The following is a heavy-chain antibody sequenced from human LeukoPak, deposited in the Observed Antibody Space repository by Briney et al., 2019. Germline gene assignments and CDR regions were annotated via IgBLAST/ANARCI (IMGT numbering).Heavy chain of an antibody. D-gene: IGHD6-13*01. CDR2: IYYSGST. Sequence: PSETLSLTCTVSGGSISSYYWSWIRQPPGKGLEWIGYIYYSGSTNYNPSLKSRVTISVDTSKNQFSLKLSSVTAADTAGYYCARRENLYSSSYDYWGQGTLVTVSS. J-gene: IGHJ4*02. CDR3: ARRENLYSSSYDY. V-gene: IGHV4-59*01. CDR1: GGSISSYY.